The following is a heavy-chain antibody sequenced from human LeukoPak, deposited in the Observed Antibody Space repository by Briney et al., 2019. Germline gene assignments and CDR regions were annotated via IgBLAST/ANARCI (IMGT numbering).Heavy chain of an antibody. CDR1: GDSISSYY. J-gene: IGHJ4*02. CDR2: IYSSRST. D-gene: IGHD3-22*01. V-gene: IGHV4-4*09. CDR3: ARLRYYDDSSGYLFDY. Sequence: SETLSLTCTVSGDSISSYYWSWIRQPPGKGLEWIGYIYSSRSTNYNPSLKSRVTISVDTSKNQFSLKLSSVTAADTAVYYCARLRYYDDSSGYLFDYWGQGTLVTVSS.